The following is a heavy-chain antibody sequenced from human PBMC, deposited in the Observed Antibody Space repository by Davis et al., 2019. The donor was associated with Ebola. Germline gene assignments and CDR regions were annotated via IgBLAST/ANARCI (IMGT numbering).Heavy chain of an antibody. D-gene: IGHD2-2*01. V-gene: IGHV1-2*02. Sequence: ASVKVSCKASGYTFPGYYIHWVRQAPGQGLQWMGWINPKSGGTNYAQKFQGRVTMTRDTSISTAYMELSRLRSDDTAVYYCAREIGAAVPGVMKDAFDIWGQGTVVTVSS. CDR3: AREIGAAVPGVMKDAFDI. CDR1: GYTFPGYY. CDR2: INPKSGGT. J-gene: IGHJ3*02.